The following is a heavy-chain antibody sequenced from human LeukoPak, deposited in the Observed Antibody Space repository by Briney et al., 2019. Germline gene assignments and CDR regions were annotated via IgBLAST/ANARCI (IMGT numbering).Heavy chain of an antibody. Sequence: GGSLRLSCAASGFTFSSYSMNWVRQAPGKGLEWVAAISTTSGNIYYADSVKGRFTISRDNSKNTLYLQMNSLRAEDTAVYYCAKRGVALDYWGQGTLVTVSS. D-gene: IGHD2-15*01. CDR2: ISTTSGNI. J-gene: IGHJ4*02. CDR3: AKRGVALDY. CDR1: GFTFSSYS. V-gene: IGHV3-21*01.